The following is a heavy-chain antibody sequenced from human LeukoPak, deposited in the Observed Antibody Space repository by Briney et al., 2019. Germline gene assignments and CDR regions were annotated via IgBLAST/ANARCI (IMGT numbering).Heavy chain of an antibody. CDR2: INHSGST. D-gene: IGHD2-2*01. V-gene: IGHV4-34*01. CDR3: ARAAVPAATDWFDP. CDR1: GGSFSGYY. J-gene: IGHJ5*02. Sequence: SETLSLTCAVYGGSFSGYYWSWIRQPPGKGLEWIGEINHSGSTNYNPSLKSRVTISVDTSKNQFSLKLSSVTAADTAVYYCARAAVPAATDWFDPWGQGTLVTVSS.